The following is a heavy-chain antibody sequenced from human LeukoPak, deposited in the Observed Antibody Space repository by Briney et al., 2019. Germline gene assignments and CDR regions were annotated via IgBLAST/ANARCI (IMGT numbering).Heavy chain of an antibody. CDR1: GFTFDDYA. Sequence: GGSLRLSCAASGFTFDDYAMHWVRQAPGKGLEWVSGISWNSGRKDYADSVKGRFTISRDNAKNSLYLQMNSLRVEDTALYYCAKCLSTSCRWSFDYWGQGTLVTVSS. D-gene: IGHD2-2*01. J-gene: IGHJ4*02. CDR2: ISWNSGRK. V-gene: IGHV3-9*01. CDR3: AKCLSTSCRWSFDY.